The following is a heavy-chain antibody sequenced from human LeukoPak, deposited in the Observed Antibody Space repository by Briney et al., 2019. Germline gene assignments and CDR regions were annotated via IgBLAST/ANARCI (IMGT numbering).Heavy chain of an antibody. CDR3: AREGYYYDSSGYPYYFDY. J-gene: IGHJ4*02. CDR1: GFTFSSYS. D-gene: IGHD3-22*01. CDR2: INSDGSST. V-gene: IGHV3-74*01. Sequence: TGGSLRLSCAASGFTFSSYSMNWVRQAPGKGLVWVSRINSDGSSTSYADSVKGRFTISRDNAKNTLYLQMNSLRAEDTAVYYCAREGYYYDSSGYPYYFDYWGQGTLVTVSS.